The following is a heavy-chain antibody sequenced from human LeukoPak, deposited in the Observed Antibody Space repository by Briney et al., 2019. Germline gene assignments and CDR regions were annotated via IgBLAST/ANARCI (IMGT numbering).Heavy chain of an antibody. V-gene: IGHV3-23*01. CDR3: AKEGGTGTRFDY. CDR2: ISGSGTGT. D-gene: IGHD1-7*01. CDR1: GFTFCSSA. J-gene: IGHJ4*02. Sequence: LSCAASGFTFCSSAMSWVRQAPGKGLYWVSAISGSGTGTYYADSVKGRFTISRDNSKNTLYLQMNSLRAEDTAVYYCAKEGGTGTRFDYWGQGTLVTVSS.